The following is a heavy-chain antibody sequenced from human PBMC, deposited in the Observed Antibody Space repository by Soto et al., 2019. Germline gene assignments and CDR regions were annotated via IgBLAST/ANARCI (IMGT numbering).Heavy chain of an antibody. J-gene: IGHJ5*02. CDR1: GYTFTSYG. D-gene: IGHD4-17*01. V-gene: IGHV1-18*01. Sequence: GASVKVSCKASGYTFTSYGISWVRQAPGQGLEWTGWISAYNGNTNYAQKLQGRVTMTTDTSTSTAYMELRSLRSDDTAVYYCARGIYGGNSLRVWFDPWGQGTLVTVSS. CDR2: ISAYNGNT. CDR3: ARGIYGGNSLRVWFDP.